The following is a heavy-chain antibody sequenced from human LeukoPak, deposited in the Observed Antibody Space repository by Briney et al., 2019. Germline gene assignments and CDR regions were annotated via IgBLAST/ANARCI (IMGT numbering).Heavy chain of an antibody. CDR1: GGSFSGYY. V-gene: IGHV4-34*01. CDR3: APGIFDWLTREEYYFDY. CDR2: INHSGST. J-gene: IGHJ4*02. Sequence: SETLSLTCAVYGGSFSGYYWSWIRQPPGKGLEWIGEINHSGSTNYNPSLKSRVTISLAPSKNQFSLKLSSVTAADTAVYYCAPGIFDWLTREEYYFDYWGQGTLVTVSS. D-gene: IGHD3-9*01.